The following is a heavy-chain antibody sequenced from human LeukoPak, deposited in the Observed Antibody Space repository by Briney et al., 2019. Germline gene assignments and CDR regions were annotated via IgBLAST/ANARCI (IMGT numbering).Heavy chain of an antibody. J-gene: IGHJ3*02. CDR3: ARGIAVAGTADAFDI. Sequence: PSETLSLTCTVSGGSISGYYWGWIRQPPGKGLEWIGSIYHSGSTYYNPSLKSRVTISVDTSKNQFSLKLSSVTAADTAVYYCARGIAVAGTADAFDIWGQGTMVTVSS. D-gene: IGHD6-19*01. CDR2: IYHSGST. CDR1: GGSISGYY. V-gene: IGHV4-38-2*02.